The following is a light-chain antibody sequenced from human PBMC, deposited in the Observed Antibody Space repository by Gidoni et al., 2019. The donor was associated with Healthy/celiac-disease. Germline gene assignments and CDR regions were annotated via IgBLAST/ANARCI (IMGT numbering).Light chain of an antibody. CDR3: QQSYSTLKWT. V-gene: IGKV1-39*01. CDR2: AAS. J-gene: IGKJ1*01. CDR1: QSISSY. Sequence: IQMTQSPSSLSASVGDRVTITCRASQSISSYLNWYQQKPGKAPKLLIYAASSLQSGVPSRFSGSGDGTEFTLTISSLQPEDFATDYCQQSYSTLKWTFGQGTKVEIK.